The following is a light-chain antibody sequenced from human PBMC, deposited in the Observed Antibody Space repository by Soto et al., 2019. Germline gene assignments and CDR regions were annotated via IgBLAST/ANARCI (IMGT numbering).Light chain of an antibody. Sequence: QSVLTQSPSASGTPGQRVTISCSGKSSKIGMNSVNWYQQVPGAAPKLLIYSNDQRPSGVPHRISGSRSGTSASLAISELQSEDEADYYCAAWDDTLGGHVAFGGGTKLTVL. J-gene: IGLJ2*01. CDR2: SND. CDR1: SSKIGMNS. CDR3: AAWDDTLGGHVA. V-gene: IGLV1-44*01.